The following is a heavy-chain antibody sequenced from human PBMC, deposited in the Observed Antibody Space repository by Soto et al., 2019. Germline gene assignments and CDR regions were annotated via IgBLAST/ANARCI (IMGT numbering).Heavy chain of an antibody. CDR2: INSDGST. CDR3: ARIGDSLAWGY. J-gene: IGHJ4*02. CDR1: GFLVNSAY. D-gene: IGHD5-18*01. Sequence: EVQLVESGGGLIPPGGSLRLSCAASGFLVNSAYMTWVRQAPGKGLEWLSMINSDGSTLYAESVKGRFTISRDNSKNRVDIQMNSLRAEDTAMYYCARIGDSLAWGYWGQGTLVIVPS. V-gene: IGHV3-53*01.